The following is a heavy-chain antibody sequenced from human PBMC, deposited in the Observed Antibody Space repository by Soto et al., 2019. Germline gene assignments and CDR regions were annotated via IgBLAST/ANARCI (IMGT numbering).Heavy chain of an antibody. D-gene: IGHD1-26*01. V-gene: IGHV2-70*01. CDR2: IDWDDDK. CDR1: GLSRSTSGMC. J-gene: IGHJ6*02. CDR3: ARIRGATLYYYGMDV. Sequence: SGSTLVNPTQTLTLTCTFSGLSRSTSGMCVSWIRQPPGKALEWLALIDWDDDKYYSTSLKTRLTISKDTSKNQVVLTMTNMDPVDTATYYCARIRGATLYYYGMDVWGQGXTVTVYS.